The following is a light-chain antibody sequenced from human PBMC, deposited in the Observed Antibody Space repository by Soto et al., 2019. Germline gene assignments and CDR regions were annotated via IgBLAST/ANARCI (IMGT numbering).Light chain of an antibody. J-gene: IGLJ3*02. CDR2: GVS. CDR3: CSYVDTDTWV. Sequence: QSALTQPRSVSGSPRQSVTISCTGTNSDVGGYNYVSWYQQYPGKAPKLMISGVSERPSGVPDRFSGSKSGNTASLTISGLQAEDEADYYCCSYVDTDTWVFGGGTQLTVL. V-gene: IGLV2-11*01. CDR1: NSDVGGYNY.